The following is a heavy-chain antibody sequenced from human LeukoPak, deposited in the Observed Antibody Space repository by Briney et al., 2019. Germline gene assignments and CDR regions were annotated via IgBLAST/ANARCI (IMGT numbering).Heavy chain of an antibody. J-gene: IGHJ4*02. D-gene: IGHD3-22*01. CDR2: ISSNGGST. CDR1: GFTFSTYA. V-gene: IGHV3-64*01. CDR3: ARGGSMIVMGPDY. Sequence: GGSLRLSCEASGFTFSTYAMHWVRQAPGKGLEYVSAISSNGGSTFYANFLKGRFTISRDNSKNTLYLQMGSLRVEDMAVYYCARGGSMIVMGPDYWGQGTLVTVSS.